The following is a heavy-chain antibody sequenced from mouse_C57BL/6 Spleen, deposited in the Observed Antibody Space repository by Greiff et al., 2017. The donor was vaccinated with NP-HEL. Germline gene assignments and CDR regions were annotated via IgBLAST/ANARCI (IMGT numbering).Heavy chain of an antibody. CDR2: IHPNSGST. D-gene: IGHD3-2*02. Sequence: QVQLQQPGAELVKPGASVKLSCKVSGYTFTSYWMHWVKQRPGQGLEWIGMIHPNSGSTNYNEKFKSKATLTVDKSSSTAYMQLSSLTSEDSAVYYCASLDSSGPFYAMDYWGQGTSVTVSS. CDR3: ASLDSSGPFYAMDY. CDR1: GYTFTSYW. V-gene: IGHV1-64*01. J-gene: IGHJ4*01.